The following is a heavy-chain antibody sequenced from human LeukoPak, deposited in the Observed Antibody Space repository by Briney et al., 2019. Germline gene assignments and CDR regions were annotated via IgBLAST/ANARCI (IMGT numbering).Heavy chain of an antibody. D-gene: IGHD1-14*01. CDR1: GYTFTDYY. J-gene: IGHJ4*02. V-gene: IGHV1-2*02. Sequence: ASVKVSCKASGYTFTDYYIHWVRQVPGQGLEYMGWIIPNTGGASYAQRFRVRVTMSVYTSITTVYMELSRLTGDDTAVYYCARGHPSAEPPDYWGQGDLVTVSS. CDR2: IIPNTGGA. CDR3: ARGHPSAEPPDY.